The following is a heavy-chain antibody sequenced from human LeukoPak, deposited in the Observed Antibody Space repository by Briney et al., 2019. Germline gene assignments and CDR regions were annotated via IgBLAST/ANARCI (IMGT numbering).Heavy chain of an antibody. CDR1: GGSISSGSYY. D-gene: IGHD2-2*01. CDR3: ARGAVPAAIPRWSDP. CDR2: IYTSGST. Sequence: PSETLSLTCTVSGGSISSGSYYWGWIRQPPGKGLEWIGRIYTSGSTNYNPSLKSRVTMSVDTSKNQFSLKLSSVTATDTAVHYCARGAVPAAIPRWSDPWGQGTLVTVSS. J-gene: IGHJ5*02. V-gene: IGHV4-61*02.